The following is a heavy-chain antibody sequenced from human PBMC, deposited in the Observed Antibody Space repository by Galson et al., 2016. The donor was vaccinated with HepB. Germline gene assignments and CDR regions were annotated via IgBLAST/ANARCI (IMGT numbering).Heavy chain of an antibody. J-gene: IGHJ6*03. V-gene: IGHV4-39*01. CDR3: ARLSKAVRGNRNYYYYFMDV. Sequence: SETLSLTCTVSYGSVSSSGYYWGWICQPPGKGLEWIASISADGPTYSNPSLKSRVPISVDTSTHQFSLTLSSVTAADSAVFYCARLSKAVRGNRNYYYYFMDVWGKGTMVTVSS. CDR1: YGSVSSSGYY. CDR2: ISADGPT. D-gene: IGHD1/OR15-1a*01.